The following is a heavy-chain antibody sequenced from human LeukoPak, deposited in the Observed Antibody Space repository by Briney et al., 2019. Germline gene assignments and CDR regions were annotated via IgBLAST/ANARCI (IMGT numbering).Heavy chain of an antibody. Sequence: GGSLRLSCAASGFTFSSYAMNWVRQAPGKGLEWVSAISGSGGSTYYADSVKGRFTISRDNSKNTLYLQMNSLRAEDTAVYYCAKEGGPYSSSWYANNWFDPWGQGTLVTVSS. CDR2: ISGSGGST. D-gene: IGHD6-13*01. CDR3: AKEGGPYSSSWYANNWFDP. J-gene: IGHJ5*02. CDR1: GFTFSSYA. V-gene: IGHV3-23*01.